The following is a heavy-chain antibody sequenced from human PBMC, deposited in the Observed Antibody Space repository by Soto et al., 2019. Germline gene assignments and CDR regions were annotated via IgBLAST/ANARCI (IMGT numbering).Heavy chain of an antibody. D-gene: IGHD2-8*01. Sequence: PGGSLRLSCAASGFTFSTYDMHWVRQATGKGLEWVSAIGTVGDTCYLDSVKGRFAISRENAKNSLYLQMNSLRAGDTAVYYCARGRSNQYESSPPPKFDPWGRGTLVTVSS. CDR2: IGTVGDT. V-gene: IGHV3-13*01. J-gene: IGHJ5*02. CDR3: ARGRSNQYESSPPPKFDP. CDR1: GFTFSTYD.